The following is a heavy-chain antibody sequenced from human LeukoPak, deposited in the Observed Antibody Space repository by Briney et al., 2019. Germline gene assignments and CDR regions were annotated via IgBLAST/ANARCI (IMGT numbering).Heavy chain of an antibody. CDR3: ARGRLRSYGFYDY. V-gene: IGHV4-39*07. J-gene: IGHJ4*02. D-gene: IGHD1-26*01. Sequence: SETLSLTCTVSGGSISSSSYYWGWIRQPPGKGLEWIGGIYYSGSTYYNPSLKSRVTISVDTSKNQFSLKLSSVTAADTAVYYRARGRLRSYGFYDYWGQGTLVTASS. CDR1: GGSISSSSYY. CDR2: IYYSGST.